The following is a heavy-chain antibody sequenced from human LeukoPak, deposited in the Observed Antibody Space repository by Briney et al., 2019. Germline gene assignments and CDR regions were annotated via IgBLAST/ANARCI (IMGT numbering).Heavy chain of an antibody. J-gene: IGHJ4*02. CDR3: AKRGVVIRVILVGFHKEAYYFDS. CDR1: GITLSHYG. CDR2: IRDSGGST. V-gene: IGHV3-23*01. Sequence: PGGSLSLSCAVSGITLSHYGMSWVRLATGKVLEWVASIRDSGGSTNYADSVKGRFTISRDNSKNTLYLQMNSLRAEDTAEYFCAKRGVVIRVILVGFHKEAYYFDSWGQGALVTVSS. D-gene: IGHD3-22*01.